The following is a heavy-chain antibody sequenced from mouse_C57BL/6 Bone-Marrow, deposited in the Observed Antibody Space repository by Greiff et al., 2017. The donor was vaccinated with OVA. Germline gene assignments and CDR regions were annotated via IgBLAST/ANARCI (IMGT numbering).Heavy chain of an antibody. CDR3: ANSSGYNYAMDY. Sequence: EVKLVESGGGLVKPGGSLKLSCAASGFTFSDYGMHWVRQAPEKGLEWVAYISSGSSTIYYADIVKGRFTISRDNAKNTLFLQMTSLRSEDTAMYYCANSSGYNYAMDYWGQGTSVTVSS. D-gene: IGHD3-2*02. CDR1: GFTFSDYG. CDR2: ISSGSSTI. V-gene: IGHV5-17*01. J-gene: IGHJ4*01.